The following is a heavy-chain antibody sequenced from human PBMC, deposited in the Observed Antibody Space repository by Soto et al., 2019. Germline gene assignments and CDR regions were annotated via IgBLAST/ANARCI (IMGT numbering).Heavy chain of an antibody. D-gene: IGHD1-1*01. CDR1: GYSFTNYW. CDR2: IDPSDSYT. J-gene: IGHJ5*02. V-gene: IGHV5-10-1*01. CDR3: ARRTTPDSNYDCFDP. Sequence: PGESLKISCRGSGYSFTNYWISWVRQMPGKGLEWMGRIDPSDSYTNYSPSFQGHVTISADKSLNTAYLQWRSLKASDTAMYYCARRTTPDSNYDCFDPRGQGTLVTVSS.